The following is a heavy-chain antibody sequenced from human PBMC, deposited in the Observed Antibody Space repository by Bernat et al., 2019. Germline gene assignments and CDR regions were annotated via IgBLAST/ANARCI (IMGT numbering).Heavy chain of an antibody. CDR2: IKQDGSEK. J-gene: IGHJ4*02. CDR3: ATSRSFDY. CDR1: GFTFSSYW. V-gene: IGHV3-7*03. Sequence: ELQLVESGGGLVQPGGSLRLSCAASGFTFSSYWVSWVRQAPGKGLEWVANIKQDGSEKYYVDSVKGRFTISRDNAKNSLYLQMNSLRAEDTAVYYCATSRSFDYWGQGTLVTVSS.